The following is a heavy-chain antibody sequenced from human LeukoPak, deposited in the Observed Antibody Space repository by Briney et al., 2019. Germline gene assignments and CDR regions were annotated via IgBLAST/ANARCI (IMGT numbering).Heavy chain of an antibody. CDR1: GSSISSYY. CDR3: AGIYYDFWSGHAFDI. CDR2: IYYSGST. J-gene: IGHJ3*02. Sequence: SETLSLTCTVSGSSISSYYWSWIRQPPGKGLEWIGYIYYSGSTNYNPSLKSRVTISVDTSKNQFSLKLSSVTAADTAVYYCAGIYYDFWSGHAFDIWGQGTMVTVSS. V-gene: IGHV4-59*01. D-gene: IGHD3-3*01.